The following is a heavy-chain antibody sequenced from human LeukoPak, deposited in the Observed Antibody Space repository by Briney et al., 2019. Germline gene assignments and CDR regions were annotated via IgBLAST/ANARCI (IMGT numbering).Heavy chain of an antibody. CDR3: ARGNNYDLLTGYYQSFFDY. V-gene: IGHV3-30*04. Sequence: PGGSLRLSCAASGFTFSSYVMHWVRQAPGKGLEWVALISYDGSNQYYADSVKGRFTISGDSSQKTLYLHMNSLRAEDTAVYFCARGNNYDLLTGYYQSFFDYWGQGTLVTVSS. J-gene: IGHJ4*02. CDR2: ISYDGSNQ. D-gene: IGHD3-9*01. CDR1: GFTFSSYV.